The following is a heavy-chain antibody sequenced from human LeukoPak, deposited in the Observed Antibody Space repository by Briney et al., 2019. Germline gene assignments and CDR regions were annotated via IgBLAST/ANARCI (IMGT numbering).Heavy chain of an antibody. Sequence: ETLSLTCTVSGYSISSGYYWGWIRQPPGKGLEWVSSISSTSSYIYYADSVKGRFTISRDTAKNSLYLQMNTLRAEDTAVYYCARASRYDSSGYYPYYFDYWGQGTLVTVSS. CDR1: GYSISSGYY. V-gene: IGHV3-21*01. CDR2: ISSTSSYI. CDR3: ARASRYDSSGYYPYYFDY. D-gene: IGHD3-22*01. J-gene: IGHJ4*02.